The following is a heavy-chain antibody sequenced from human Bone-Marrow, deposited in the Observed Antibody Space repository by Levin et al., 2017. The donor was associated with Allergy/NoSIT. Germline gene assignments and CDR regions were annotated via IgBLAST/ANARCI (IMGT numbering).Heavy chain of an antibody. Sequence: GESLKISCKASDYTFSRNGFSWVRQAPGQGLEWMGWISAYSGDTNYALKFQGRVTMTTDTSTTTVYMDLKNLKPDDTAVYFCARDSNQWDLRFLDKWGQGTLVTVSS. D-gene: IGHD1-26*01. J-gene: IGHJ4*02. V-gene: IGHV1-18*01. CDR1: DYTFSRNG. CDR2: ISAYSGDT. CDR3: ARDSNQWDLRFLDK.